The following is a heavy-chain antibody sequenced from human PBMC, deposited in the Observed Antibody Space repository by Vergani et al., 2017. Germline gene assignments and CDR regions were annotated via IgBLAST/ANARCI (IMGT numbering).Heavy chain of an antibody. CDR1: GFSFNTYG. V-gene: IGHV3-30*02. CDR2: IGYDGRIK. D-gene: IGHD4-17*01. CDR3: AKDGRENSDYGYFDY. Sequence: QVQLVETGGVVVQPGGSLRLYCATSGFSFNTYGAHWFRRAPGKGVEWVAFIGYDGRIKYNVDTVKGRFTISRDTSKKTLSLRMRCLRADDTAVYYCAKDGRENSDYGYFDYWGQGTLVTVSS. J-gene: IGHJ4*02.